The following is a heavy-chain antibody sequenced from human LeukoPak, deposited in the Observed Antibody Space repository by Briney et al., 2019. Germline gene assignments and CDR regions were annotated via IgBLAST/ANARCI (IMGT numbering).Heavy chain of an antibody. J-gene: IGHJ4*02. Sequence: PSETLSLTCAVSGGPISSGGYSWSWIRQPPGKGLEWIGYIYHSGSTYYNPSLKSRVTISVDRSKNQFSLKLSSVTAADTAVYYCARTSYYYDSSGYYYPTYFDYWGQGTLVTVSS. CDR1: GGPISSGGYS. CDR3: ARTSYYYDSSGYYYPTYFDY. D-gene: IGHD3-22*01. V-gene: IGHV4-30-2*01. CDR2: IYHSGST.